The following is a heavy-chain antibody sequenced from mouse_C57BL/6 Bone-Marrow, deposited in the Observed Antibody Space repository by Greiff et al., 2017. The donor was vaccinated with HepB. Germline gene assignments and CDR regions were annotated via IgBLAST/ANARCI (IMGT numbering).Heavy chain of an antibody. CDR2: IYPGSGST. CDR1: GYTFTSYW. Sequence: VQLQQPGAELVKPGASVKMSCKASGYTFTSYWITWVKQRPGQGLEWIGDIYPGSGSTNYNEKFKSKATLTVVTSSSTAYMQLSSLTSEDSAVYYCAPYGNYFDYWGQGTTLTVSS. V-gene: IGHV1-55*01. CDR3: APYGNYFDY. J-gene: IGHJ2*01. D-gene: IGHD2-1*01.